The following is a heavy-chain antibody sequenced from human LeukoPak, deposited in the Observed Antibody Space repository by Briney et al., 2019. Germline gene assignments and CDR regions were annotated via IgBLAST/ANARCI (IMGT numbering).Heavy chain of an antibody. V-gene: IGHV5-51*01. Sequence: GESLKISCKGPGYSFTSYWIGWVRQMPGKGLEWMGIIYPGDSDTRYSPSFQGQVTISADKSISTAYLQWSSLKASDTAMYYCARLGPGGSACYYYYMDVWGKGTTVTVSS. CDR1: GYSFTSYW. CDR2: IYPGDSDT. J-gene: IGHJ6*03. CDR3: ARLGPGGSACYYYYMDV. D-gene: IGHD3-16*01.